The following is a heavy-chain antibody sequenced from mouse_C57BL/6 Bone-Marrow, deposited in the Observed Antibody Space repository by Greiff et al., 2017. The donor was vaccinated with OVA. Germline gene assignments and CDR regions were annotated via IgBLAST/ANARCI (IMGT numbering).Heavy chain of an antibody. D-gene: IGHD3-2*02. CDR1: GYTFTSYW. CDR2: INPSNGGT. CDR3: ARRGQLRLSFDY. Sequence: ASGYTFTSYWMHWVKQRPGQGLEWIGNINPSNGGTNYNEKFKSKATLTVDKSSSTAYMQLSSLTSEDSAVYYCARRGQLRLSFDYWGQGTTLTVSS. V-gene: IGHV1-53*01. J-gene: IGHJ2*01.